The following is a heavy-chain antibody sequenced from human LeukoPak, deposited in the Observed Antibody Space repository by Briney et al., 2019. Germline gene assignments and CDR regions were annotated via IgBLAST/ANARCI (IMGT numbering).Heavy chain of an antibody. CDR1: GGSISSYY. CDR3: ARGDSGSYKYYFDY. Sequence: SETLSLTCTVSGGSISSYYWSWIRQPPGKGLEWIGYIYYSGSTNYNPSLKSRVTISVDTSKNQFSLKLSSVTAADTAVYYCARGDSGSYKYYFDYWGQGTLVTASS. J-gene: IGHJ4*02. D-gene: IGHD1-26*01. CDR2: IYYSGST. V-gene: IGHV4-59*01.